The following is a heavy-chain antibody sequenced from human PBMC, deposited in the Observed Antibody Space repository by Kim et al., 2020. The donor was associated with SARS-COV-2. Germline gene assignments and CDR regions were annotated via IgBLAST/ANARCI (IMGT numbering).Heavy chain of an antibody. V-gene: IGHV3-11*05. J-gene: IGHJ4*02. CDR3: ARVGLSYSFFDY. CDR1: GFTFSDYY. CDR2: ISSSSSYT. Sequence: GGSLRLSCAASGFTFSDYYMSWIRQAPGKGLEWVSYISSSSSYTNYADSVKGRFTIPRDNAKNSLYLQMNSLRAEDTAVYYCARVGLSYSFFDYWGQGTLVTVSS. D-gene: IGHD2-8*01.